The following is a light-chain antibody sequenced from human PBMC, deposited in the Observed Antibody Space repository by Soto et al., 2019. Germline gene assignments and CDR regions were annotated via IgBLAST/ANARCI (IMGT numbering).Light chain of an antibody. V-gene: IGLV1-40*01. CDR1: SSNIGAGYD. CDR3: QSYDSSLSGSRV. CDR2: DNN. J-gene: IGLJ1*01. Sequence: QAVVTQPRSVSGAPGQGVTISSTGSSSNIGAGYDVHWYQQLPGTAPKLLIYDNNNRPSGVPDRFSGSKSGTSASLAITGLQAEDESDYYCQSYDSSLSGSRVFGAGTKLTVL.